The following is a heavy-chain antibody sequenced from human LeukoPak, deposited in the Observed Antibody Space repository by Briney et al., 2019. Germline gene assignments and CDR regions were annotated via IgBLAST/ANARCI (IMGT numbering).Heavy chain of an antibody. D-gene: IGHD3-22*01. J-gene: IGHJ4*02. Sequence: SETLSLTCIVSGGSISSYYWSWIRQPPGKGLEWIGNIYYRGSTNYNPSLNSRVIMSVDTTNNQFSLRLSSVTAADTAVYYCARSSQNFYWGDSSGYYFDYWGQGTLVTVSS. CDR1: GGSISSYY. CDR3: ARSSQNFYWGDSSGYYFDY. V-gene: IGHV4-59*03. CDR2: IYYRGST.